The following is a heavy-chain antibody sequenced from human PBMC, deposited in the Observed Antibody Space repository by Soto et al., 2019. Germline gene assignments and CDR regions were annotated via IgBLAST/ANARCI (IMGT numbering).Heavy chain of an antibody. V-gene: IGHV1-69*13. CDR2: IIPIFGTA. CDR3: ARGTYYYDSSGYGTWFDY. J-gene: IGHJ4*02. D-gene: IGHD3-22*01. CDR1: GGTFSSYA. Sequence: GALVKVSCKASGGTFSSYAISWVRQAPGQGLEWMGGIIPIFGTANYAQKFQGRVTITADESTSTAYMELSSLRSEDTAVYYCARGTYYYDSSGYGTWFDYWGQGTLVTVSS.